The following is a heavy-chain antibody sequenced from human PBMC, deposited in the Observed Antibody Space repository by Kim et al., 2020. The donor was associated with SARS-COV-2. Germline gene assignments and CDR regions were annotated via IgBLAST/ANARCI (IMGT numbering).Heavy chain of an antibody. V-gene: IGHV3-30*18. CDR1: GFTFSSYC. CDR3: AKGMGATSSDY. D-gene: IGHD1-26*01. Sequence: GGSLRLSCAASGFTFSSYCMHWVRQAPGKGLEWVAVISYDGSNKYYADSVKGRFTISRDNSKNTLYLQMNSLRAEDTAVYYCAKGMGATSSDYWGQGTLVTVSS. CDR2: ISYDGSNK. J-gene: IGHJ4*02.